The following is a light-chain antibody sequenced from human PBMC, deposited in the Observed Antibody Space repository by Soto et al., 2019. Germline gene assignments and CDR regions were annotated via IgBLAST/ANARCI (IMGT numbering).Light chain of an antibody. J-gene: IGKJ5*01. CDR3: QQYNNGPLT. V-gene: IGKV3D-15*01. CDR1: QSGSSN. CDR2: GAS. Sequence: IVLTQSPATLSVSPGERATLACRASQSGSSNLAWYQQKPGQAPRLLSSGASTRATGVPARFSGSASGTECTLTITSLQSEDFSVYCCQQYNNGPLTFGPGTRLAI.